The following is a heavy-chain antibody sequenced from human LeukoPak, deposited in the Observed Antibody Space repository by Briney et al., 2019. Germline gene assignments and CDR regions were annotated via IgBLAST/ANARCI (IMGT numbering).Heavy chain of an antibody. CDR3: ASPLTYYYDSSGYKYFDY. Sequence: GGSLRLSCAASGFTFSSYEMNWVRQAPGKGLEWGSYISSSGSTIYYADSVKGRFTISRDNAKNSLYLQMNSLRAEDTAVYYCASPLTYYYDSSGYKYFDYWGQGTLVTVSS. CDR2: ISSSGSTI. CDR1: GFTFSSYE. J-gene: IGHJ4*02. D-gene: IGHD3-22*01. V-gene: IGHV3-48*03.